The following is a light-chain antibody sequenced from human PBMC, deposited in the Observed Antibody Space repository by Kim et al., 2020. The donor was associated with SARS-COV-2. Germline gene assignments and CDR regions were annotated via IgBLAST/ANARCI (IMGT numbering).Light chain of an antibody. Sequence: VMTQSPVTLSVSPGDTATLTCRASQSVGSCLAWYQQKPGQAPKFLIYAASIRATGIPARFRGSGSETDFTLTISSLQPEDFAAYCCQQYGKYPLTFGEGTKVDIK. CDR3: QQYGKYPLT. J-gene: IGKJ4*02. V-gene: IGKV3D-15*01. CDR1: QSVGSC. CDR2: AAS.